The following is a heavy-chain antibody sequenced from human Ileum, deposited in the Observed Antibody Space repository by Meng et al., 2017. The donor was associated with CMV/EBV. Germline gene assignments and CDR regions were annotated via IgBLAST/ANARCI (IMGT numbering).Heavy chain of an antibody. CDR2: INPNSGDT. CDR3: ARQTSRHFDY. Sequence: ASVKVSCKASGYSFTVYWIFWVRQAPGQGLEWIGWINPNSGDTTYAQNFQGRVTMTRDTSISTVYMELSSLRPDDTAVFYCARQTSRHFDYWGQGTLVTVSS. V-gene: IGHV1-2*02. J-gene: IGHJ4*02. CDR1: GYSFTVYW.